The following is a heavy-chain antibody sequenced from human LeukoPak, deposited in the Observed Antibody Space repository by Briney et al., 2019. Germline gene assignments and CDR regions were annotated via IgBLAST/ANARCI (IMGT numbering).Heavy chain of an antibody. CDR3: ARLGYCSDNSCYGFDY. J-gene: IGHJ4*02. Sequence: GSLRLSCAASGFMFSGPAMQWVRQGSGQGLEWVGRVRTKTNNYATTYSASVKGRFTISRDDSKNTTYLQMNSLKTEDTAVYYCARLGYCSDNSCYGFDYWGQGTLVTVSS. V-gene: IGHV3-73*01. CDR1: GFMFSGPA. CDR2: VRTKTNNYAT. D-gene: IGHD2-15*01.